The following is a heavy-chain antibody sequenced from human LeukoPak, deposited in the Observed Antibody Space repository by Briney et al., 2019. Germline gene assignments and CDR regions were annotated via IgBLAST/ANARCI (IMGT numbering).Heavy chain of an antibody. J-gene: IGHJ4*02. V-gene: IGHV3-30*02. D-gene: IGHD1-26*01. CDR2: IWYDGSNK. Sequence: PGGSLRLSCAASGFTFSSYSMNWVRQAPGKGLEWVAVIWYDGSNKYYADSVKGRFTISRDNSKNTLYLQMNSQRAEDTAVYYCAKVPYSGSYLDYWGQGTLVTVSS. CDR3: AKVPYSGSYLDY. CDR1: GFTFSSYS.